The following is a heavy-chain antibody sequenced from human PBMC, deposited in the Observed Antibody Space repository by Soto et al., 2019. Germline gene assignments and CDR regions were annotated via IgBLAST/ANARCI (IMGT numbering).Heavy chain of an antibody. CDR2: IIPMFGTA. CDR1: GGSFSSSA. D-gene: IGHD3-22*01. CDR3: ARGRYDSSGYDFDY. Sequence: QVQLVQSGAEVKKPGSSVKVSCKASGGSFSSSAFSWVRQAPGQGLEWMGGIIPMFGTANYAKKFQGRVTIFADKSTSIVYMELSSLRFEDTAVYYCARGRYDSSGYDFDYWGQGTLVTIST. V-gene: IGHV1-69*06. J-gene: IGHJ4*02.